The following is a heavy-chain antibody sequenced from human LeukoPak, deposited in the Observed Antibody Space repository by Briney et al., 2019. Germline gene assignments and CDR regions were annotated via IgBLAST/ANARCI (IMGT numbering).Heavy chain of an antibody. J-gene: IGHJ6*02. CDR3: AKWGVATDYYYYGMDV. CDR1: GFTFTTYG. V-gene: IGHV3-30*02. D-gene: IGHD4-23*01. CDR2: IRYDGSDK. Sequence: GGSLRLSCAASGFTFTTYGMHWVRQAPGKGLEWVAFIRYDGSDKYYADSVKGRFTISRDNSKNTLYLQMSSLRAEDTAVYYCAKWGVATDYYYYGMDVWGQGTTVTVSS.